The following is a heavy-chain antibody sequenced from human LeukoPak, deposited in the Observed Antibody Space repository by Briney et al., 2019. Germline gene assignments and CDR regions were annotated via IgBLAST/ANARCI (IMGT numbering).Heavy chain of an antibody. Sequence: SQTLSLTCTVSGGSVTSGNYYWNWIRQPAGRGLEWIGRIYTNGGASYNPSLKSRVTISIDASKNQFSLKLSSVTAADTAVYYCAREPPGYWGQGILVTVSS. V-gene: IGHV4-61*02. J-gene: IGHJ4*02. CDR1: GGSVTSGNYY. CDR3: AREPPGY. CDR2: IYTNGGA.